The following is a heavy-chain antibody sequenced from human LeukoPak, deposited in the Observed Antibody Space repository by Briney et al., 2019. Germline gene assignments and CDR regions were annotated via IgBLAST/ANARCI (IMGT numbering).Heavy chain of an antibody. CDR3: ARDSRSIAAAGTVDY. Sequence: ASVKVSCKASGYTFTSYGISWVRQAPGQGLEWVGWISAYNGNTNYAQKLQGRVTMTTDTSTSTAYMELRSLRSDDTAVYYCARDSRSIAAAGTVDYWGQGTLVTVSS. CDR1: GYTFTSYG. J-gene: IGHJ4*02. V-gene: IGHV1-18*01. D-gene: IGHD6-13*01. CDR2: ISAYNGNT.